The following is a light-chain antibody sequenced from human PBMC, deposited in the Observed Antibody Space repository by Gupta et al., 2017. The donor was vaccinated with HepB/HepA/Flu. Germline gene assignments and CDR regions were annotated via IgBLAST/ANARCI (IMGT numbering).Light chain of an antibody. J-gene: IGKJ3*01. Sequence: DMQMTQSPSSLSASVGDRVTITCRASQSISSYLNWYQQKPGKAPKLLIYAASSLQSGVPSGFSGSGSGTDFTLTISSLQPEDFATFYCRQSYSTLSAFGHGTKVEIK. CDR3: RQSYSTLSA. CDR2: AAS. CDR1: QSISSY. V-gene: IGKV1-39*01.